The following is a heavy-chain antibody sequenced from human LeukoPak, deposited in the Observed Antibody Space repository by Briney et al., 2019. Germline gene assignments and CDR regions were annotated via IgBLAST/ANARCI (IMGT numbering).Heavy chain of an antibody. CDR1: GGTFSSYA. J-gene: IGHJ6*02. V-gene: IGHV1-69*01. CDR3: ARVDSIVVPAAKGSVFYYGMDV. CDR2: IIPIFGTA. D-gene: IGHD2-2*01. Sequence: SVKVSCKASGGTFSSYAICWVRQAPGQGLEWMGGIIPIFGTANYAQKFQGRVTITADESTSTAYMELSSLRSEDTAVYYCARVDSIVVPAAKGSVFYYGMDVWGQGTTVTVSS.